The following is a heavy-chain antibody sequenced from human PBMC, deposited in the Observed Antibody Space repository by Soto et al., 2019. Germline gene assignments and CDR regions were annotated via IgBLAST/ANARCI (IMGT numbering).Heavy chain of an antibody. J-gene: IGHJ4*02. CDR3: ARQWFGEPDPNHFDY. D-gene: IGHD3-10*01. CDR2: IIPIFGTA. Sequence: QVQLVQSGAEVKKPGSSVKVSCKASGGSFSSYAISWVRQAPGQGREWMGGIIPIFGTANYAQKFQGRVTITADESTSTAYMELSSLRSEDTAVYYCARQWFGEPDPNHFDYWGQGTLVTVSS. CDR1: GGSFSSYA. V-gene: IGHV1-69*01.